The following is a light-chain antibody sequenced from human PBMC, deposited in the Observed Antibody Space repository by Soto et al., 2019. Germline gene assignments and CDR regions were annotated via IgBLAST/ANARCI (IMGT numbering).Light chain of an antibody. CDR3: QQYFEWPPMT. J-gene: IGKJ5*01. CDR2: GAS. Sequence: VMTQSPATLSVSPGERATLSCWASETFATNLAWYQQKPGQAPRLLISGASTRAAGISDRFRGSGSGTEFTLTISSLRSEDSAIYYCQQYFEWPPMTFGQGTRLEI. V-gene: IGKV3-15*01. CDR1: ETFATN.